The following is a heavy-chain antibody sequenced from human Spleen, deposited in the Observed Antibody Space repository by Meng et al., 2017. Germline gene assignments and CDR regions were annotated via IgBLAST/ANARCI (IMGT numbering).Heavy chain of an antibody. CDR2: ISGSSFSI. CDR1: GFTFSTYD. D-gene: IGHD3-16*01. Sequence: GESLKISCAASGFTFSTYDMAWVRQAPGKGLEWGSIISGSSFSIYYADSVKGRFTISRDNSKNTLYLQMNSLRAEDTAVYYCAKGGSARSFDSWGQGTLVTVSS. J-gene: IGHJ4*02. CDR3: AKGGSARSFDS. V-gene: IGHV3-23*01.